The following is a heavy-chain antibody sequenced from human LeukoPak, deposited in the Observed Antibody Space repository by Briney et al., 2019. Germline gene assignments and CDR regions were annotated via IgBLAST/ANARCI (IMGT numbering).Heavy chain of an antibody. Sequence: KPSETLSLTCTVSGGSISSYYWSWIRQPPGKGLEWMGYIYYSGSTNYNPSLKSRVTISVDTSKNQFSLKLSSVTAADTAVYYCARGPAKYYDFWSGPYYYYYMDVWGKGTTVTVSS. CDR1: GGSISSYY. CDR3: ARGPAKYYDFWSGPYYYYYMDV. CDR2: IYYSGST. J-gene: IGHJ6*03. D-gene: IGHD3-3*01. V-gene: IGHV4-59*01.